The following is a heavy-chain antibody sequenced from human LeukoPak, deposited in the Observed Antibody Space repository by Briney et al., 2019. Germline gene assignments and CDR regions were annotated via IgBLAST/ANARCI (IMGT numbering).Heavy chain of an antibody. V-gene: IGHV4-34*01. Sequence: SETLSLTCAVYGGSFSGYYWSWIRQPPGKGLEWIGEINHSGSTNYNPSLKSRVTISVDTSKNQFSLKLSSVTAADTAVYYCARTVLGGAPWGSYPVPGYYYYGMDVWGQGTTVTVSS. CDR2: INHSGST. CDR1: GGSFSGYY. D-gene: IGHD3-16*02. CDR3: ARTVLGGAPWGSYPVPGYYYYGMDV. J-gene: IGHJ6*02.